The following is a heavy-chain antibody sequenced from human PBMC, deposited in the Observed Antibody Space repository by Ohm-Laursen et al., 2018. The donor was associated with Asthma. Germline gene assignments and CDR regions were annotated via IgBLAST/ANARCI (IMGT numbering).Heavy chain of an antibody. J-gene: IGHJ5*02. CDR1: GGSISSYY. CDR3: ARALSGFGNWFDP. CDR2: IYYSGSI. Sequence: TLSLTCTVSGGSISSYYWSWIRQPPGKGLEWIGYIYYSGSINYNPSLKSRVNISVDTSKNQFSLKLSSVTAADTAVYYCARALSGFGNWFDPWGQGTLVTVSS. D-gene: IGHD3-10*01. V-gene: IGHV4-59*01.